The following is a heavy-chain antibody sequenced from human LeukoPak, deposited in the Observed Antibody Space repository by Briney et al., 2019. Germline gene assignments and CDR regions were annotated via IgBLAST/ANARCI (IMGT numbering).Heavy chain of an antibody. CDR3: ARVASLYGDPKYYFDY. CDR2: INSDGSST. J-gene: IGHJ4*02. Sequence: PGGSLRLSCAASGFTFSSYWMHWVRQAPGKGLVWVSRINSDGSSTSYADSVKGRFTISRDNAKNTLYLQMNGLRAEDTAVYYCARVASLYGDPKYYFDYWGQGTLVTVSS. CDR1: GFTFSSYW. V-gene: IGHV3-74*01. D-gene: IGHD3-10*02.